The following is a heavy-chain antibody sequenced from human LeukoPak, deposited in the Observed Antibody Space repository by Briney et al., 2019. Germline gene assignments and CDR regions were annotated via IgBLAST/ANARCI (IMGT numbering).Heavy chain of an antibody. V-gene: IGHV4-39*01. CDR2: IYYSGST. CDR1: GGSISSSSYY. Sequence: SETLSLTCTVSGGSISSSSYYWGWIRQPPGKGLEWIGSIYYSGSTYYNPSLKSRVTISVDTSKNQFSLKLSSVTAADTAVYYCARHAAMAAHNWFDPWGQGTLVTVSS. J-gene: IGHJ5*02. D-gene: IGHD6-19*01. CDR3: ARHAAMAAHNWFDP.